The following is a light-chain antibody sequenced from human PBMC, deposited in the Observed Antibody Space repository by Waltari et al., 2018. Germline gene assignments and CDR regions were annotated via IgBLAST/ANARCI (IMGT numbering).Light chain of an antibody. J-gene: IGLJ1*01. V-gene: IGLV2-11*01. CDR2: DVD. CDR1: SRAVGNYYY. CDR3: SSYGGSNRYYV. Sequence: QSALTPPRSVSGSPGQSVTISCTGTSRAVGNYYYVPWYQQFSGKAPQLIIYDVDKRPSGVPDRFSGSKSGNTASLTVSGLQAEDEADYYCSSYGGSNRYYVFGSGTKVTVL.